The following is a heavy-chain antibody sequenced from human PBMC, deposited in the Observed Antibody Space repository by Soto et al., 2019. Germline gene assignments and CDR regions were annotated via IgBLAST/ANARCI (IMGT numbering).Heavy chain of an antibody. CDR3: ARDHCYSQH. Sequence: EVQLVESGGGLVKPGGSLRLSCAASGFTISSYRMNWVRQSPGKGLEWVSSVDRSGNYAYYADSAKGRFSISRDNANDAVYLQMTSLRAEDTAVYYCARDHCYSQHWGQGTLLTVCS. V-gene: IGHV3-21*01. CDR2: VDRSGNYA. CDR1: GFTISSYR. J-gene: IGHJ1*01. D-gene: IGHD2-15*01.